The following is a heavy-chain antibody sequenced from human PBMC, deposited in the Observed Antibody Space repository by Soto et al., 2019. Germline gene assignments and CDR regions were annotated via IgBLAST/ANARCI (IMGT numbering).Heavy chain of an antibody. J-gene: IGHJ3*02. V-gene: IGHV1-46*01. D-gene: IGHD3-22*01. CDR2: INPSGGST. CDR3: ARDRNYYDSHDAFGI. Sequence: GASVKVSCKASGYTFTSYYMHWVRQAPGQGLEWMGIINPSGGSTSYAQKFQGRVTMTRDTSTSTVYMELSSLRSEDTAMYYCARDRNYYDSHDAFGIWGQGTMVTVSS. CDR1: GYTFTSYY.